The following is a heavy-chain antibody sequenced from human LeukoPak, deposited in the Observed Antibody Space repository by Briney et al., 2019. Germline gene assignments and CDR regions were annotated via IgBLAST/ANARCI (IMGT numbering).Heavy chain of an antibody. CDR2: INPNRAVT. D-gene: IGHD2-2*01. V-gene: IGHV1-2*02. Sequence: ASVKVSCKASGYTFTSYYIHWVRQAPGQGPEWMGWINPNRAVTNYAQKFQGRVTMTRDTSISTAYMELSRLRSDDTAVYYCARDVGEYCSSVSCYASDYWGQGTLVTVSS. J-gene: IGHJ4*02. CDR3: ARDVGEYCSSVSCYASDY. CDR1: GYTFTSYY.